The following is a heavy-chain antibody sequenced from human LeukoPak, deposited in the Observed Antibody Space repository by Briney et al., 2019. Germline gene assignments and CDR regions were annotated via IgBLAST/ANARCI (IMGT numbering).Heavy chain of an antibody. D-gene: IGHD3-10*01. Sequence: GGSLRLSCVASGFTFSDYAMTWVRQAPGKGLEWVSAISGSGRSTYYADSVKGRFTISRDNSKNTLYLQMNSLRAEDTAVYYCAKVAKYYYGSETYYFFEHWGQGTPVTASS. CDR1: GFTFSDYA. CDR3: AKVAKYYYGSETYYFFEH. J-gene: IGHJ4*02. V-gene: IGHV3-23*01. CDR2: ISGSGRST.